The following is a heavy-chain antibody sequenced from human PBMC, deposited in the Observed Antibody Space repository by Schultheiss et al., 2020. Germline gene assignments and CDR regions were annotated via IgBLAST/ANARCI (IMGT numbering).Heavy chain of an antibody. CDR2: IRSKAYGGTT. J-gene: IGHJ6*01. CDR3: TRNIVVVPAAIVMSYYYYGMDV. D-gene: IGHD2-2*02. Sequence: GSLRLSCTASGFTFGDYAMSWFRQAPGKGLEWVGFIRSKAYGGTTEYAASVKGRFTISRDDSKSIAYLQMNSLKTEDTAVYYCTRNIVVVPAAIVMSYYYYGMDVWGQGTTVTVS. V-gene: IGHV3-49*03. CDR1: GFTFGDYA.